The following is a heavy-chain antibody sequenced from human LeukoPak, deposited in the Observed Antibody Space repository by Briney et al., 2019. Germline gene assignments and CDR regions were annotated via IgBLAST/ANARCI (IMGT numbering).Heavy chain of an antibody. V-gene: IGHV1-18*01. CDR1: GYTFTSYG. CDR2: ISAYNGNT. J-gene: IGHJ4*02. Sequence: GASVKVSCKASGYTFTSYGIIWVRQAPGQGLEWMGWISAYNGNTNYAQKLQGRVTMTTDTSTSTAYMELRSLRSDDTAVYYCASARAGYFDWSFNYWGQGTLVTVSS. D-gene: IGHD3-9*01. CDR3: ASARAGYFDWSFNY.